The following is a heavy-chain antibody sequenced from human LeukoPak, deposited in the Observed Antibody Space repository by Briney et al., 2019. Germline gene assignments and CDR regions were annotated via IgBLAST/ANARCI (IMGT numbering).Heavy chain of an antibody. J-gene: IGHJ4*02. V-gene: IGHV1-2*02. CDR3: ARVSVAGTPDRDYFDY. CDR1: GYTFTGYY. Sequence: GASVKVSCKASGYTFTGYYMHCVRQAPGQGLEWMGSINPNSGATNSAQNFQGRVTLTRDTSIRTAYMELSGLRSDDTGVYYCARVSVAGTPDRDYFDYWGQGTLVTVSS. D-gene: IGHD6-19*01. CDR2: INPNSGAT.